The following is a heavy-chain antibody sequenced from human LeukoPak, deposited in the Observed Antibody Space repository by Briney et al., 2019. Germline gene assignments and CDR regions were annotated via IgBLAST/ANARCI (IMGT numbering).Heavy chain of an antibody. V-gene: IGHV3-66*01. CDR3: ARNYYDSSAYYYFDY. CDR1: GFTVSSSY. D-gene: IGHD3-22*01. Sequence: GGSLRLSCAASGFTVSSSYMNWVRQAPGKGLEWVSLIYSGGGTYYADSVKGRFTISRDNSKNTLYLQMNSLRAEDTTVYYCARNYYDSSAYYYFDYWGQGTLVTVSS. CDR2: IYSGGGT. J-gene: IGHJ4*02.